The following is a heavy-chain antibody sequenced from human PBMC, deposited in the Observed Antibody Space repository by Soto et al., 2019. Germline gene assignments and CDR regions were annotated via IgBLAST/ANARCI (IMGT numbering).Heavy chain of an antibody. D-gene: IGHD1-7*01. V-gene: IGHV1-18*04. CDR2: ISAKSGNT. Sequence: QLVQSGAEVKKPGASVKVSCKASGYTFTTSGFNWVRQAPGQGLEWMGWISAKSGNTNYAQKLQGRVTMTTDTSTSTVYMELKSLTSDDTAIYYCTRAGASDWNYVSTSSWGQGTLLTVSS. J-gene: IGHJ4*02. CDR3: TRAGASDWNYVSTSS. CDR1: GYTFTTSG.